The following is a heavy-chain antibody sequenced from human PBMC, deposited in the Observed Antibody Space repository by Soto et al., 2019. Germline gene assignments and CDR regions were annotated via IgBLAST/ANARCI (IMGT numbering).Heavy chain of an antibody. CDR2: IMPIFRNP. V-gene: IGHV1-69*12. J-gene: IGHJ6*02. CDR1: GGSFRTDA. CDR3: ARGIHRVEFVGNFYDSMDV. Sequence: QVQLVQSGAEVKKPGSSVKVSCKAPGGSFRTDALSWVRQAPGQGLEWMGGIMPIFRNPDYGQKFQGRVTITAEASTTTSYIELSNLRSEDTAVYYCARGIHRVEFVGNFYDSMDVWVQGTTVTVAS. D-gene: IGHD1-7*01.